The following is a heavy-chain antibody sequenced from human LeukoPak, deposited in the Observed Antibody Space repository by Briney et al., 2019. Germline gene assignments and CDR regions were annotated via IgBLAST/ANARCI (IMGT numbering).Heavy chain of an antibody. CDR2: ISGSSGNT. J-gene: IGHJ4*02. Sequence: PGGSLRLSCAASGFTFSSYAMNWVRQAPGKGLEWVSAISGSSGNTHYADSVKGRFTISRDNSKNTLYLQMNSLRAEDTAIYYCAKPARVGAVDYWGQGTLVTVSS. V-gene: IGHV3-23*01. CDR1: GFTFSSYA. CDR3: AKPARVGAVDY. D-gene: IGHD6-13*01.